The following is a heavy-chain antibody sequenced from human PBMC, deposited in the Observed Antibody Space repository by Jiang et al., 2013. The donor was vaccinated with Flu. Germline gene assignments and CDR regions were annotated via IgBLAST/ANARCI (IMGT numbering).Heavy chain of an antibody. CDR3: TTRGADY. Sequence: VQLVESGGGLVEPGGSLRLSCAASGFTFSNAWMNWVRQAPGKGLEWVGRIQSKTDGGTRDYAAPVQDRLTISRDDSKTTLYLQMNSLKIEDTAVYYCTTRGADYWGQGTLVTVSS. D-gene: IGHD3-16*01. V-gene: IGHV3-15*07. J-gene: IGHJ4*02. CDR1: GFTFSNAW. CDR2: IQSKTDGGTR.